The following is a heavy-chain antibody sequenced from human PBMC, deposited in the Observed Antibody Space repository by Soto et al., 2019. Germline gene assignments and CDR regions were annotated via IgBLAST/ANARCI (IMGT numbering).Heavy chain of an antibody. CDR1: GASISNSAYF. CDR2: IYYSGNT. D-gene: IGHD2-2*01. CDR3: AKVHQQYIWFDF. J-gene: IGHJ5*01. Sequence: SETLSLTCTVSGASISNSAYFWGWVRQPPGQGLEWVASIYYSGNTYYNPSLKSRVTISVDTSQNQFSLNLASVTAADTAVYYCAKVHQQYIWFDFWGQGTLVTVS. V-gene: IGHV4-39*01.